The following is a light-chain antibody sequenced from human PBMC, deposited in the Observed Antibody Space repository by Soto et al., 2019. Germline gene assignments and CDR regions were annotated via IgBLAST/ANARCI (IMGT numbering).Light chain of an antibody. CDR2: EVT. V-gene: IGLV2-14*01. CDR3: SSYPSSSTV. CDR1: SSDGDDYKD. Sequence: QSALTQPASVSGSPGQSITISCTGISSDGDDYKDVSWSQQHPGKAPKLMIYEVTYRPSGVSNRFSGSKSGNTASLTISGLQSEDEADYYCSSYPSSSTVFGTGNKVTVL. J-gene: IGLJ1*01.